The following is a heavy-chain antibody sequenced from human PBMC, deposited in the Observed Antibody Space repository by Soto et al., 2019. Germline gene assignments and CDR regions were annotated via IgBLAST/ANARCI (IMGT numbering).Heavy chain of an antibody. V-gene: IGHV3-30-3*01. Sequence: GGSLRFSFAASGFSFTTYAMHGVRQAPGKGLEWVAVISDDGSIKYYADSVKGRFNISRDNSKNTFYLQMNSLRGDDTALYYCARAIETAMDPCDYWGQGALVTVSS. CDR3: ARAIETAMDPCDY. J-gene: IGHJ4*02. D-gene: IGHD5-18*01. CDR2: ISDDGSIK. CDR1: GFSFTTYA.